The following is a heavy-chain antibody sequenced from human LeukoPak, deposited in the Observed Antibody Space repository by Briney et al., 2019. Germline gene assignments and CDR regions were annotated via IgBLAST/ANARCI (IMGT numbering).Heavy chain of an antibody. J-gene: IGHJ5*02. CDR1: GGSISSSNW. CDR3: ARGRSGGDWFDP. V-gene: IGHV4-4*02. CDR2: IYHSGST. D-gene: IGHD3-10*01. Sequence: SGTLSLTCAVSGGSISSSNWWSWFRQPPGHRLEWIGEIYHSGSTNYNPSLKSRVTISVDKSKNHFSLNLSSVTAADTAVYYCARGRSGGDWFDPWGQGTLVTVSS.